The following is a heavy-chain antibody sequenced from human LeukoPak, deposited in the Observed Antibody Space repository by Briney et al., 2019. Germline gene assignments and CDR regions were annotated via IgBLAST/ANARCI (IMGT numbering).Heavy chain of an antibody. J-gene: IGHJ5*02. CDR3: ARHTKRVGNWFDP. CDR2: IYTSGST. D-gene: IGHD1-26*01. Sequence: SETLSLTCTVSGGSISSGSYSWSWIRQPAGKGLEWIGRIYTSGSTDYNPSLKSRVTISVDTSKNQFSLKLSSVTAADTAVYYCARHTKRVGNWFDPWGQGTLVTVSS. CDR1: GGSISSGSYS. V-gene: IGHV4-61*02.